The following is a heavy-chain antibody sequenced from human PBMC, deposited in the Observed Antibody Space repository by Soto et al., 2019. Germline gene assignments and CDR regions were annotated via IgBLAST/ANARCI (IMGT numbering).Heavy chain of an antibody. CDR3: GRGVEVWFGDPNWFDP. CDR2: INSDESST. V-gene: IGHV3-74*01. D-gene: IGHD3-10*01. J-gene: IGHJ5*02. Sequence: EVQLVESGGGLVQPGGSLRLSCAASGFTFSSYWMHWVRQAPGKGLVWVSRINSDESSTSYADSVKGRFTISRDNAKNTLYLHMNSLRAEDTAVYYCGRGVEVWFGDPNWFDPWGQGTLVTVSS. CDR1: GFTFSSYW.